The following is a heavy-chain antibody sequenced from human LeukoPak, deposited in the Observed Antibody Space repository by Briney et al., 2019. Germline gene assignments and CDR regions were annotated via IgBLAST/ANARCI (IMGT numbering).Heavy chain of an antibody. D-gene: IGHD4-17*01. Sequence: SVKVSCKASGGTFSSYAISWVRQAPGQGLEWMGGIIPIFGTANYAQKFQGRVTITADESTGTAYMELSSLRSEDTAVYYCALLPVDYGDYSPIIDYWGQGTLVTVSS. CDR1: GGTFSSYA. J-gene: IGHJ4*02. CDR3: ALLPVDYGDYSPIIDY. V-gene: IGHV1-69*13. CDR2: IIPIFGTA.